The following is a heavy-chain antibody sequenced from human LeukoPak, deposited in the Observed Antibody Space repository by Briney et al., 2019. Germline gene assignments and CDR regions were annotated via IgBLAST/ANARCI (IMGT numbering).Heavy chain of an antibody. CDR3: VVGGSPGY. D-gene: IGHD2-15*01. Sequence: GGSMRLSCAASGLAFSAYKMHWVRHAPRKGLVWVSRISTDGYTTDYADFVQGRLTASRDNAKNTWSLEMNSLRAEDTAVYYCVVGGSPGYWGQGTLVTVSS. V-gene: IGHV3-74*01. J-gene: IGHJ4*02. CDR1: GLAFSAYK. CDR2: ISTDGYTT.